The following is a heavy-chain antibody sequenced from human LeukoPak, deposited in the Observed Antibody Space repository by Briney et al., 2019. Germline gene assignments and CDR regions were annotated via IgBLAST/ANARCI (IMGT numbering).Heavy chain of an antibody. CDR1: GYTFTSYD. Sequence: ASVKVSCKASGYTFTSYDISWVRQAPGQGLEWMGWISTYNGNTNYAQKLRGRVTMTTDTSTSTAYMELRSLRSDDTAVYYCAREGLRSIAARRGTRDYMDVWGKGTTVIVSS. J-gene: IGHJ6*03. V-gene: IGHV1-18*01. CDR3: AREGLRSIAARRGTRDYMDV. D-gene: IGHD6-6*01. CDR2: ISTYNGNT.